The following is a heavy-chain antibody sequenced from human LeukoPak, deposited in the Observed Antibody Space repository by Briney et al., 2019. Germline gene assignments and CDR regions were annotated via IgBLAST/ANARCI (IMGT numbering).Heavy chain of an antibody. D-gene: IGHD2-21*02. Sequence: PGRSLRLSCAASGFTFSSYAMHWVRQAPGKGLGWVAVISYDGSNKYYADSVKGRFTISRDNSQNTLYLQMNSLRAEDTAIYYCAKDIYCGGDCYIRAGDSWGQGTLVTVSS. J-gene: IGHJ4*02. CDR2: ISYDGSNK. CDR3: AKDIYCGGDCYIRAGDS. V-gene: IGHV3-30-3*01. CDR1: GFTFSSYA.